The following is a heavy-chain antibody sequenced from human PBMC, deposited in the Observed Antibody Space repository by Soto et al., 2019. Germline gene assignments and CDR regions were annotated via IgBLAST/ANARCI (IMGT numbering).Heavy chain of an antibody. V-gene: IGHV4-59*01. D-gene: IGHD2-15*01. J-gene: IGHJ4*01. Sequence: PSETLSLTCTVPRGSISGYYCSWIRQTPEKGLEWIGYIYYSGSTNYNPSLKSRVTILIDMSKNQFSLKLTSVTAADTAVSYCAAAPPNWCRGLLVT. CDR3: AAAPPN. CDR2: IYYSGST. CDR1: RGSISGYY.